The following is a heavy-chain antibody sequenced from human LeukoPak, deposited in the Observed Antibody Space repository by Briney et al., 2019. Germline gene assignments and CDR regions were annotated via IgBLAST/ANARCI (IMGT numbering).Heavy chain of an antibody. J-gene: IGHJ4*02. CDR3: ARVNDFWSGYVDY. D-gene: IGHD3-3*01. Sequence: PGGSLRLSCAASGFTFSSYGMHWVRQAPGKGLEWVSVIYSGGSTYYADSVKGRFTISRDNSKNTLYLQMNSLRAEDTAVYYCARVNDFWSGYVDYWGQGTLVTVSS. CDR2: IYSGGST. CDR1: GFTFSSYG. V-gene: IGHV3-NL1*01.